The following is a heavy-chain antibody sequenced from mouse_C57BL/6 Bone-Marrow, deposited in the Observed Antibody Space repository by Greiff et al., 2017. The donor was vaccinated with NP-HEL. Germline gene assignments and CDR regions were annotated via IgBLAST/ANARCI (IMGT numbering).Heavy chain of an antibody. CDR2: ISSGGDYI. CDR3: TREDPLYYRYAMDY. D-gene: IGHD2-12*01. Sequence: EVQGVESGEGLVKPGGSLKLSCAASGFTFSSYAMSWVRQTPEKRLEWVAYISSGGDYIYYADTVKGRFTISRDNARNTLYLQMSSLKSEDTAMYYCTREDPLYYRYAMDYWGQGTSVTVSS. V-gene: IGHV5-9-1*02. CDR1: GFTFSSYA. J-gene: IGHJ4*01.